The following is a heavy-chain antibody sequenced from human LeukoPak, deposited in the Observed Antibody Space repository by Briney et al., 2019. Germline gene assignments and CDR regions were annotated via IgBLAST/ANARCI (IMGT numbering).Heavy chain of an antibody. Sequence: GGSLRLSCAASGFIFSSYAMHWVRQAPGKGLEWVAVISYDGSNKYYADSVKGRFTISRDNSKNTLYLQMNSLRAEDTAVYYCARGLRYSYVFREANWFDPWGQGTLVTVSS. V-gene: IGHV3-30-3*01. CDR3: ARGLRYSYVFREANWFDP. CDR2: ISYDGSNK. D-gene: IGHD5-18*01. CDR1: GFIFSSYA. J-gene: IGHJ5*02.